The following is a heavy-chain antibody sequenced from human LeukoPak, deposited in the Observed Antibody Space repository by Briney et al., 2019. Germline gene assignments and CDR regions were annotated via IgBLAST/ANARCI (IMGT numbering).Heavy chain of an antibody. D-gene: IGHD4-17*01. CDR1: GGSISSYY. CDR2: IYYSGST. CDR3: ATSLYGAYWYFDL. Sequence: PSETLSLTCTVSGGSISSYYWSWIRQPPGKGLEWVGYIYYSGSTNYNPSLKRRVTISVDTSKNQFSLKLSSVTAADTAVYYSATSLYGAYWYFDLWGRGTLVTVSS. J-gene: IGHJ2*01. V-gene: IGHV4-59*01.